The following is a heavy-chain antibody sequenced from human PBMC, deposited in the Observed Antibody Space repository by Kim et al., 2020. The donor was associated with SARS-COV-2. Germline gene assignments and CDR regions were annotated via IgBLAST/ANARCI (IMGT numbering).Heavy chain of an antibody. J-gene: IGHJ6*02. CDR1: GGTFSSYA. D-gene: IGHD3-9*01. CDR2: IIPIFGTA. Sequence: SVKVSCKASGGTFSSYAISWVRQAPGQGLEWMGGIIPIFGTANYAQKFQGRVTITADESTSTAYMKLSSLRSEDTAVYYCARVNDILTGYYRAYYYYYGMDICGQGTTGTVSS. CDR3: ARVNDILTGYYRAYYYYYGMDI. V-gene: IGHV1-69*13.